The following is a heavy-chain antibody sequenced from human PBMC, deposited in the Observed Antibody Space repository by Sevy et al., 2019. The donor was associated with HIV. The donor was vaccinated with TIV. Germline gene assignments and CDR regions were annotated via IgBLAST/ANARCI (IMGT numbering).Heavy chain of an antibody. D-gene: IGHD1-20*01. J-gene: IGHJ4*02. V-gene: IGHV5-51*01. CDR1: GYTFTTYW. Sequence: GESLKISCKASGYTFTTYWIGWVRQMPGKGPEWMRIIFPDDSNTRYSPSFQGRVTISADKSISTAYLQWSSLEASDTGMYYCATYNWNGYFFDYWGQGILVTVSS. CDR2: IFPDDSNT. CDR3: ATYNWNGYFFDY.